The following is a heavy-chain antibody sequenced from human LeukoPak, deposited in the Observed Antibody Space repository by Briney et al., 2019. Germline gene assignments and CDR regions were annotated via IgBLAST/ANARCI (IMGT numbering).Heavy chain of an antibody. CDR3: ARGGYYYYMDV. CDR1: GFTFSSYW. J-gene: IGHJ6*03. V-gene: IGHV3-74*01. CDR2: INSDGRGT. Sequence: GGSLRLSCAASGFTFSSYWMHWVRQAPGKGLMWVSRINSDGRGTNYADSVKGRFTISRDNAKNTVYLQMNSLRAEDTAVYYCARGGYYYYMDVWGKGTTVTISS.